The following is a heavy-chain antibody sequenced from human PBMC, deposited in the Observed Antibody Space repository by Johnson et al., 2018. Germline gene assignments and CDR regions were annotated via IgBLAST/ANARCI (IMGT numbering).Heavy chain of an antibody. V-gene: IGHV3-30*18. CDR2: ISYDGSNK. CDR3: AKDSSGYLSNFQH. CDR1: GFTFSSYG. J-gene: IGHJ1*01. Sequence: QVQLVQSGGGVVQPGRSLRLSCAASGFTFSSYGMHWVRQAPGKGLEWVAVISYDGSNKYYADSVKGRFTISRDNAKNSLYLQMNSLRAEDTALYYCAKDSSGYLSNFQHWGQGTLVTVSS. D-gene: IGHD3-22*01.